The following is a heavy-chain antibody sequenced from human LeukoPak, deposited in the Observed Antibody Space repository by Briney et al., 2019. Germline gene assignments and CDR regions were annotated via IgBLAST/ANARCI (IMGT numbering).Heavy chain of an antibody. V-gene: IGHV3-23*01. D-gene: IGHD2/OR15-2a*01. Sequence: PGGSLRLSCAASGFTFSSYAMSWVRQAPKKGLEWVSVISASGGSTNYADSVKGRVTISRDNSKNTLYLQMNSLRAEDTAVYYCAKNRGAPLWGQGTLVTVSS. CDR2: ISASGGST. CDR1: GFTFSSYA. J-gene: IGHJ4*02. CDR3: AKNRGAPL.